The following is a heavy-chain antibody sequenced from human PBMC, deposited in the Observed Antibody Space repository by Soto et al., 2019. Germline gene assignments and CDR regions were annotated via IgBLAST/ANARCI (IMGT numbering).Heavy chain of an antibody. Sequence: QVQLVQSGAEVKKPGSSVKVSCKASGGTFSSYAISWVRQAPGQGLEWMGGIIPIFGTANYAQKFQGRVTITADESTSTAYMELSSLRSEDTAVYYCARDRNSGRLNVGAFDIWGQGTMVTVSS. CDR1: GGTFSSYA. V-gene: IGHV1-69*01. J-gene: IGHJ3*02. CDR3: ARDRNSGRLNVGAFDI. CDR2: IIPIFGTA. D-gene: IGHD1-26*01.